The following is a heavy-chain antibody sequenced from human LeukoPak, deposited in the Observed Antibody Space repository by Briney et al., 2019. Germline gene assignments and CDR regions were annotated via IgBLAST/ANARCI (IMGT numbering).Heavy chain of an antibody. CDR1: GGTFCSYA. V-gene: IGHV1-69*05. J-gene: IGHJ3*02. Sequence: SVKVSCKASGGTFCSYAISWVRQAPGQGLEWMGRIIPIFGTANYAQKFQGRVTITTDESTSTAYMELSSLRSADTAVYYCARDGENDAFDIWGQGTMVTVSS. CDR2: IIPIFGTA. CDR3: ARDGENDAFDI.